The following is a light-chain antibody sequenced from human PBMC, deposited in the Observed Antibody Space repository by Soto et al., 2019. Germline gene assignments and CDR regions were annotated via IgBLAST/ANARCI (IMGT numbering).Light chain of an antibody. CDR1: QDNRNS. V-gene: IGKV1-17*01. Sequence: DIQMTQSPSSLSASVGDRVTITCRASQDNRNSLGWFQQKPRKAPKRLIYAASTLESGVPSRFSGSGYGTEFTITISSVQCEDFATYFCLQHSVYQLTFGGGTRVEIK. J-gene: IGKJ4*01. CDR3: LQHSVYQLT. CDR2: AAS.